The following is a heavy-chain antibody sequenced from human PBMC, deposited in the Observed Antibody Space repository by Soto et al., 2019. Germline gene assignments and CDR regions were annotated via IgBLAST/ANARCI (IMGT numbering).Heavy chain of an antibody. D-gene: IGHD3-22*01. CDR2: IYHSGST. CDR1: GGSISSSNW. V-gene: IGHV4-4*02. J-gene: IGHJ4*02. Sequence: SETLSLTCAVSGGSISSSNWWSWVRQPPGKGLEWIGEIYHSGSTNYNPSLKSRVTISVDKSKNQSSLKLSSVTAADTAVYYCARDVNYDSSGYPGLGYWGQGTLVTVSS. CDR3: ARDVNYDSSGYPGLGY.